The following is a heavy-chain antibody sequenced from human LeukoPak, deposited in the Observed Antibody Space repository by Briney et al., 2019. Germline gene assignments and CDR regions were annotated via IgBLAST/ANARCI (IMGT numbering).Heavy chain of an antibody. CDR1: GFAFGIDW. V-gene: IGHV3-21*01. Sequence: GGSLRLSCAASGFAFGIDWMTWVRQAPGKGLEWVSSISSSSSYIYYADSVKGRFTISRDNAKNSLYLQMNSLRAEDTAVYYCARDQLGSSWYPDAFDIWGQGTMVTVSS. CDR2: ISSSSSYI. CDR3: ARDQLGSSWYPDAFDI. D-gene: IGHD6-13*01. J-gene: IGHJ3*02.